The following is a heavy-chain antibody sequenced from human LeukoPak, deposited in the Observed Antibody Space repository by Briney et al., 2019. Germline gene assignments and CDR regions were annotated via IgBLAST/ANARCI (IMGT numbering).Heavy chain of an antibody. V-gene: IGHV3-48*03. CDR3: ARDHPGYSYGP. CDR2: ISSSGSTI. Sequence: GGSLRLSCAASGFTFSSYEMNWIRQAPGKGLEWVSYISSSGSTIHYADSLKGRFTISRDNAKNSLYLQMNSLRAEDTAVYYCARDHPGYSYGPWGQGTLVTVCS. D-gene: IGHD5-18*01. J-gene: IGHJ5*02. CDR1: GFTFSSYE.